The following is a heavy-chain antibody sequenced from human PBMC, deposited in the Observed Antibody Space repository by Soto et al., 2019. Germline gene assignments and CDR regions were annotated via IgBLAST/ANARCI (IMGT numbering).Heavy chain of an antibody. V-gene: IGHV1-69*02. J-gene: IGHJ4*02. D-gene: IGHD2-15*01. CDR1: GGTFSSYT. CDR2: IIPILGIA. Sequence: QVQLVQSGAEVKKPGSSVKVSCKASGGTFSSYTISWVRQAPGQGLEWMGRIIPILGIANYAQKFQGRVTITADKSTSTACMELSSLRSEDTAVYYCARALLGYCSGGSCYTNFDYWGQGTLVTVSS. CDR3: ARALLGYCSGGSCYTNFDY.